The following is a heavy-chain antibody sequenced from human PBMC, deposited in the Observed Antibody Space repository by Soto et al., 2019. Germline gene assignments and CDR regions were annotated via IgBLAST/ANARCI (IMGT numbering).Heavy chain of an antibody. J-gene: IGHJ4*02. CDR2: INHSGST. D-gene: IGHD5-12*01. Sequence: QVQLQQWGAGLLKPSETLSLTCAVYGGSFSGYYWSWIRQPPGKGLEWIGEINHSGSTNYNPSLKSRVTISVDTSKNQFSLKLSSVTAADTAVFSCARGGYSGYLGYWGQGTLVTVSS. CDR3: ARGGYSGYLGY. CDR1: GGSFSGYY. V-gene: IGHV4-34*01.